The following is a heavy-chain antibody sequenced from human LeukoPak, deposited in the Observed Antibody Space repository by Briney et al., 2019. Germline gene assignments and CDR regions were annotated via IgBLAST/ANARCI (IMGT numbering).Heavy chain of an antibody. CDR3: ARESHVTREDY. CDR1: GYTFTSYA. J-gene: IGHJ4*02. V-gene: IGHV1-18*01. CDR2: ISANDGNT. D-gene: IGHD3-10*01. Sequence: ASVKVSCTASGYTFTSYAMHWVRQAPGQGLEWMGWISANDGNTDYPQKLQGRVTMTTDTSTSTAYMELRSLRSDDTAVYYCARESHVTREDYWGQGTLVTVSS.